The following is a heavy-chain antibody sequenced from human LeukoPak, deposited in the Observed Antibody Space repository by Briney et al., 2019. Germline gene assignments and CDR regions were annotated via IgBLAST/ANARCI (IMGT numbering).Heavy chain of an antibody. CDR1: GFTFSNAW. Sequence: PGGSLRLSCATSGFTFSNAWMSWVRQAPGKGLQWVGRIKSKTDRGTTDYAAPVKGRFTISRDDSKNTLYQQMNSLKTEDTAVYYCTTLLGPYYDILTGFYKYSFDYWGQGTLVTVSS. J-gene: IGHJ4*02. CDR2: IKSKTDRGTT. CDR3: TTLLGPYYDILTGFYKYSFDY. V-gene: IGHV3-15*01. D-gene: IGHD3-9*01.